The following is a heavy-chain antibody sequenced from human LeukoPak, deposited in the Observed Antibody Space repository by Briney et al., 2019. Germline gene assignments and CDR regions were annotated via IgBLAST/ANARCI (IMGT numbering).Heavy chain of an antibody. CDR2: ISYDGSNK. Sequence: GGSLRLSCAASGFTFSSYGMHWVRQAPGKGLKWVAVISYDGSNKYYADSAKGRFTISRDNSKNTLYLQMNSLRAEDTAVYYCAKDQCSGGSCYSDYWGQGTLVTVSS. J-gene: IGHJ4*02. V-gene: IGHV3-30*18. D-gene: IGHD2-15*01. CDR1: GFTFSSYG. CDR3: AKDQCSGGSCYSDY.